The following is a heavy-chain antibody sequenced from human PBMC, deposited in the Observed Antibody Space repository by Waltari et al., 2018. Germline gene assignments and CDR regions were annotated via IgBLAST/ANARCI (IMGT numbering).Heavy chain of an antibody. CDR2: IYSSGSS. D-gene: IGHD3-16*01. CDR3: ARVLRSAWGVWFDP. CDR1: GGSISRSY. V-gene: IGHV4-59*01. Sequence: QVQLQESGPGLVKPSETLSLTCTVSGGSISRSYWSWIRQPPGKGLECLGYIYSSGSSNYKPSLKRRVTISVDTSKNQFSLKLNSGTAADTAVYYCARVLRSAWGVWFDPWGPGTLVIVSS. J-gene: IGHJ5*02.